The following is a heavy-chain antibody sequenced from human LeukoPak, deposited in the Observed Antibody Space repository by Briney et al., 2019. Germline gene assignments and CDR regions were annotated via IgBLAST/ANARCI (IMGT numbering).Heavy chain of an antibody. D-gene: IGHD5-12*01. Sequence: PSETLSLTCTVSGGSISSYYWSWIRQPPGKGLEWIGYIYYSGSTNYNPSLKSRVTISVDTSKNQFSLKLTSVTAADTAVYYCARRSPNSGWPDWGQGTLVTVSS. CDR2: IYYSGST. CDR1: GGSISSYY. V-gene: IGHV4-59*08. CDR3: ARRSPNSGWPD. J-gene: IGHJ4*02.